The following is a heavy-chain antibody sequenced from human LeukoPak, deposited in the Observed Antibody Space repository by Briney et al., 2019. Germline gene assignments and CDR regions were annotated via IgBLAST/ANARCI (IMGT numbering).Heavy chain of an antibody. J-gene: IGHJ4*02. Sequence: SETLSLTCTVSGVSMSAYQWSWVRQSPEKGLEWIGCINTKGETNYNPSLKSRVTTSVDTSNSQFSLRLTSVTAADTAVYYCATSNNAKIAPFDHWGQGAPVTVSS. V-gene: IGHV4-4*09. CDR3: ATSNNAKIAPFDH. CDR2: INTKGET. CDR1: GVSMSAYQ. D-gene: IGHD2-21*01.